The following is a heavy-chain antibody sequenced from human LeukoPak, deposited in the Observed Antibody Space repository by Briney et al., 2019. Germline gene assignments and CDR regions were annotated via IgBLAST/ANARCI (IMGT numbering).Heavy chain of an antibody. D-gene: IGHD3-10*01. CDR2: IYSGGST. V-gene: IGHV3-66*01. Sequence: PGGSLRLSCAASGFTVSSNYMSWVRQAPGKGLEWVSVIYSGGSTYYADSVKGRFTISRDNSKNTLYLRMNSLRAEDTAVYYCARDANGSGSYDYWGQGTLVTVSS. CDR3: ARDANGSGSYDY. CDR1: GFTVSSNY. J-gene: IGHJ4*02.